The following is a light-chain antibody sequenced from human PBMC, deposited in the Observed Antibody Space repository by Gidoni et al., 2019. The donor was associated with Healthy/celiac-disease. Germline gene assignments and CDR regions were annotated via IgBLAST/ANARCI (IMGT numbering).Light chain of an antibody. V-gene: IGLV3-19*01. CDR3: NSRDSSGNHVV. J-gene: IGLJ2*01. CDR1: SLRSSY. CDR2: GKN. Sequence: SSELTQDPAVSVAVGHTVRTTCQGDSLRSSYASWYQQKPGQAPVLVIYGKNNRPSGIPDRFSGSSSGNTASLTSTGAQAEDEADYYCNSRDSSGNHVVFGGGTKLTVL.